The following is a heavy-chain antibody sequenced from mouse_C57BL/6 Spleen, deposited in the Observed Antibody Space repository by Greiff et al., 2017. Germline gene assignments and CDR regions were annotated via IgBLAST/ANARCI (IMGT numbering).Heavy chain of an antibody. CDR2: LYPGDGDT. CDR1: GYAFSSSW. V-gene: IGHV1-82*01. D-gene: IGHD1-1*01. J-gene: IGHJ4*01. Sequence: VQLVESGPALVKPGASVKISCKASGYAFSSSWMHWVKPRPGQGLEWIGRLYPGDGDTNSHGKFQGQATLTADKAARTAYMELSSLTSEDSAVYFCARSDSSYASDYWGQGTSVTVAS. CDR3: ARSDSSYASDY.